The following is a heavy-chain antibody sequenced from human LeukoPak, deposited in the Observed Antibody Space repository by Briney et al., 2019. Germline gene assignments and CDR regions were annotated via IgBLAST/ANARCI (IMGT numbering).Heavy chain of an antibody. V-gene: IGHV1-8*01. CDR1: GYTFTSYD. D-gene: IGHD4-11*01. CDR3: ARARSNLFSRGIRYYYMDV. J-gene: IGHJ6*03. CDR2: MNPNSGNT. Sequence: GASVKVSCQASGYTFTSYDINWVRQATGQGLEWMGWMNPNSGNTGYAQKFQGRVTMTRNTSISTAYMELSSLRSEDTAVYYCARARSNLFSRGIRYYYMDVWGKGTTVTVSS.